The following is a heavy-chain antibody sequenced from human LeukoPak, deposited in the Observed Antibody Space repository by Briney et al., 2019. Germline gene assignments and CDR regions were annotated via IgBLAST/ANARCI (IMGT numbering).Heavy chain of an antibody. CDR1: GFTFSSYE. Sequence: PGGSLRLSCAASGFTFSSYEMNWVRQAPGKGLEWVSYISSSGSTIYYADSVKGRFTISRDNAKNSLYLQMNSLRAEDTAVYYCARDGVTIFGVVIIPYFDYWGQGTLVTVSS. CDR2: ISSSGSTI. D-gene: IGHD3-3*01. V-gene: IGHV3-48*03. J-gene: IGHJ4*02. CDR3: ARDGVTIFGVVIIPYFDY.